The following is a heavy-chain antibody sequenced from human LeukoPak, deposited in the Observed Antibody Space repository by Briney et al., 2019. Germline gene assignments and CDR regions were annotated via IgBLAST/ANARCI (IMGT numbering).Heavy chain of an antibody. D-gene: IGHD3-10*01. CDR1: GFSFSDAW. J-gene: IGHJ4*02. Sequence: PGGSLRLSCAASGFSFSDAWMSWVRQIPGKGLEWVGRIESKTDGGTTDYAAPVKGRFTISRDDSTNPLYLQMNSLKSEDTAVYYCTTYGSGRKFDYWGQGILVTVSS. V-gene: IGHV3-15*04. CDR3: TTYGSGRKFDY. CDR2: IESKTDGGTT.